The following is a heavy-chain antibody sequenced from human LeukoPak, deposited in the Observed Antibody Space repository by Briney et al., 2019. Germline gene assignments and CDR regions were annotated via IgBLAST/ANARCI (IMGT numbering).Heavy chain of an antibody. J-gene: IGHJ4*02. CDR3: ARDGYSYGMVFDY. CDR2: IDSSGNTI. V-gene: IGHV3-48*03. Sequence: PGGSLRLSCVASGFTLRSYEMNWVRQAPRKGLEWVSYIDSSGNTISYADSVKGRFTISRDNTKNSLYLQMNSLRAEDTAVYYCARDGYSYGMVFDYWGQGTLVAVSS. CDR1: GFTLRSYE. D-gene: IGHD5-18*01.